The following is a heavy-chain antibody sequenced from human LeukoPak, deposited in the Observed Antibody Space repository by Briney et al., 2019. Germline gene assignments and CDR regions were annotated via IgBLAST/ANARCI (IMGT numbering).Heavy chain of an antibody. CDR3: AKSIAAACDY. D-gene: IGHD6-13*01. Sequence: PGGSLRLSCAASGFTFSSYGMHWVRPAPGKGLEWVAVISYDGSNKYYADSVKGRFTISRDNSKNTLYLQMNSLRAEDTAVYYCAKSIAAACDYWGQGTLVTVSS. CDR2: ISYDGSNK. V-gene: IGHV3-30*18. J-gene: IGHJ4*02. CDR1: GFTFSSYG.